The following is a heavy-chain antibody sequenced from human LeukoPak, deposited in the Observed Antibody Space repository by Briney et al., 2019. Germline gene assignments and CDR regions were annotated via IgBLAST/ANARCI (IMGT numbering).Heavy chain of an antibody. CDR3: ARGRYDTIFGVVINYYYCGMDV. D-gene: IGHD3-3*01. Sequence: GGSLRLSCAASGFTVSSNYMSWVRQAPGKGLEWVSVIYSGGSTYYADSVKGRFTISRDNSKNTLYLQMNSLRAEDTAVYYCARGRYDTIFGVVINYYYCGMDVWGQGTTVTVSS. CDR2: IYSGGST. J-gene: IGHJ6*02. CDR1: GFTVSSNY. V-gene: IGHV3-66*02.